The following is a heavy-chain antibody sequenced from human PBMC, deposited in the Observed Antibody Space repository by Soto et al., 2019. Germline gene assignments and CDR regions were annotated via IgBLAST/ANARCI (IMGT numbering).Heavy chain of an antibody. CDR1: GFTSSSHK. D-gene: IGHD3-22*01. CDR3: ARGASSGYYYFDY. V-gene: IGHV3-21*01. Sequence: EVQLVESGGGLVKPGGSLRLSCAASGFTSSSHKMNWVRQAPGKGLEWISSITSSTSYISYADSVRGRFTISRDNAKNSLSLQMNSLRAEDTAVYFCARGASSGYYYFDYWGQGIPVTVSS. J-gene: IGHJ4*02. CDR2: ITSSTSYI.